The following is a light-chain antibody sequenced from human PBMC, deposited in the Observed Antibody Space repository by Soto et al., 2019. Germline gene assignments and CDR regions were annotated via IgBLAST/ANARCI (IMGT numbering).Light chain of an antibody. CDR2: DVS. CDR3: SSYTSSSTLYA. J-gene: IGLJ1*01. Sequence: QSALTQPASVSGSPGQSITISCTGTSGDVGGYNYVSWYQQHPGKAPKLMIYDVSNRPSGVSNRFSGSKSGNTASLTISGLQAEDEADYYCSSYTSSSTLYAFGTGTKLTVL. CDR1: SGDVGGYNY. V-gene: IGLV2-14*01.